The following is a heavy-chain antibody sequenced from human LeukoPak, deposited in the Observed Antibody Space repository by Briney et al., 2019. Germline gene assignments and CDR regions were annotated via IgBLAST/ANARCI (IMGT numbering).Heavy chain of an antibody. CDR3: ARDLVLRGGRMGYYFDY. D-gene: IGHD6-6*01. CDR1: GGTFSSYA. V-gene: IGHV1-69*05. CDR2: IIPIFGTA. Sequence: ASVKVSCQASGGTFSSYAISWVRQAPGQGLEWMGGIIPIFGTANYAQQFKGRVTITTDVSTNTAYLEVISLRSEDTAVYYCARDLVLRGGRMGYYFDYWGQGTLVTVSS. J-gene: IGHJ4*02.